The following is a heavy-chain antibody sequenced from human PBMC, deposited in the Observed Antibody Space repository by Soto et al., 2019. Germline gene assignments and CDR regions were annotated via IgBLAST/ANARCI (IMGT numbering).Heavy chain of an antibody. D-gene: IGHD6-19*01. CDR1: GGTFSSYT. CDR3: ARVGAGTGNWFDP. J-gene: IGHJ5*02. V-gene: IGHV1-69*02. Sequence: QVQLVQSGAEVKKPGSSVKVSCKASGGTFSSYTISWVRQAPGQGLEWMGRIIPILGIANYAQKFQGRVTITADKFTSTAYMELSSLRSEDTAVYYCARVGAGTGNWFDPWGQGTLVTVSS. CDR2: IIPILGIA.